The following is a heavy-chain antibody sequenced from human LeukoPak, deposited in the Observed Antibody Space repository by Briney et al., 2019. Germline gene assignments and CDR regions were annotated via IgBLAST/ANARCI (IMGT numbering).Heavy chain of an antibody. Sequence: PGESLKISCKGSGYRFANYWIGWVRQMPGKDLEWMGIIYPGDSDTRYSPSFQGQVTISADKSISTAYLQWGSLQASDTATYYCARHVGSSDVDFWGQGTLVTVSS. CDR3: ARHVGSSDVDF. CDR2: IYPGDSDT. V-gene: IGHV5-51*01. D-gene: IGHD6-13*01. J-gene: IGHJ4*02. CDR1: GYRFANYW.